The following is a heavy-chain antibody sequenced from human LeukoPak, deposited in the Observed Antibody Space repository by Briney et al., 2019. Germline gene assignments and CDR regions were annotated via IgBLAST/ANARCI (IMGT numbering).Heavy chain of an antibody. D-gene: IGHD3-10*01. Sequence: SVKVSCKASGGTFSSYAISWVRQAPGQGLEWMGGIIPIFGTADYAQKFQGRVTITADESTSTAYMELSSLRSEDTAVYYCARVPSITMVRGPWFDPWGQGTLVTVSS. CDR3: ARVPSITMVRGPWFDP. CDR2: IIPIFGTA. J-gene: IGHJ5*02. CDR1: GGTFSSYA. V-gene: IGHV1-69*13.